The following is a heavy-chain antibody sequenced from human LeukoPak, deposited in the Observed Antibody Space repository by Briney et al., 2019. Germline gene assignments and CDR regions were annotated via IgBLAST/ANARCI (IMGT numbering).Heavy chain of an antibody. Sequence: GGSLRLSCAASGFTFSSYAMHWVRQAPGKGLEWVAVISYDGSNKYYADSVKGRFTISRDNSKNTLYLQMNSLRAEDTAVYYCAREGGGAMAPDAFDIWGQGTMVTVSS. V-gene: IGHV3-30-3*01. CDR2: ISYDGSNK. CDR1: GFTFSSYA. J-gene: IGHJ3*02. CDR3: AREGGGAMAPDAFDI. D-gene: IGHD5-18*01.